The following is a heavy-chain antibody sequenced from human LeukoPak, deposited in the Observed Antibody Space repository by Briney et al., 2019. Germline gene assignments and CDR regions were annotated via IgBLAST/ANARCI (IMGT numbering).Heavy chain of an antibody. D-gene: IGHD3-22*01. CDR1: GFTFSSYA. CDR3: ANVPTYYYDSSGGETFDY. V-gene: IGHV3-23*01. Sequence: PGGSLRLSCAASGFTFSSYAMSWVRQAPGKGLEWVSAISGSGGSTYYADSVKGRFTISRDNSKNTLYLQMDSLRAEDTAVYYCANVPTYYYDSSGGETFDYWGQGTLVTVSS. CDR2: ISGSGGST. J-gene: IGHJ4*02.